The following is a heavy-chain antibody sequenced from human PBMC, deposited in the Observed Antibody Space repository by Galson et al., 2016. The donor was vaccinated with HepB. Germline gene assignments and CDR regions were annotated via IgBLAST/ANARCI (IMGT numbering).Heavy chain of an antibody. D-gene: IGHD6-13*01. CDR3: ARVSTRGVAAAGYFAF. J-gene: IGHJ4*02. CDR1: GFSFSSYA. Sequence: SLRLSCAASGFSFSSYAMHWVRQAPGKGLEYVSSINSKGDSTYHAESVKGRFIISRDNSENTLYLQMGSLIPDDTAVYYCARVSTRGVAAAGYFAFWGQGTLVTVSS. CDR2: INSKGDST. V-gene: IGHV3-64*02.